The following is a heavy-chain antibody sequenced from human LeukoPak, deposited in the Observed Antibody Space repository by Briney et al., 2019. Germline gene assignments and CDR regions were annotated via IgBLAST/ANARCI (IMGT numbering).Heavy chain of an antibody. J-gene: IGHJ4*02. CDR2: ISDSGVST. CDR3: AKDLSSSGFRIDY. Sequence: GGSLRLSCAASGFTFDYYAMSWVRQAPGRGLEWVSGISDSGVSTYYADSVKGRFTISRDNSKNTLYMQMSSLRAGDTAVYYCAKDLSSSGFRIDYWGQGTLVTVSS. CDR1: GFTFDYYA. D-gene: IGHD6-19*01. V-gene: IGHV3-23*01.